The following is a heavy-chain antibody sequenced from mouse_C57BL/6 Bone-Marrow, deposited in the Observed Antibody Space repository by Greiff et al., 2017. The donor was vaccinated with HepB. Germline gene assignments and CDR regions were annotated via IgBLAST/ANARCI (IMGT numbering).Heavy chain of an antibody. Sequence: VQLQQSGSELRSPGSSVKLSCKDFDSEVFPIAYMSWVRQKPGHGFEWIGGILPSIGRTIYGEKFEDKATLDADTLSNTAYLELNSLTSEDSAIYYCARPLIYYYGSGLYWYFDVWGTGTTVTVSS. CDR3: ARPLIYYYGSGLYWYFDV. CDR1: DSEVFPIAY. J-gene: IGHJ1*03. CDR2: ILPSIGRT. D-gene: IGHD1-1*01. V-gene: IGHV15-2*01.